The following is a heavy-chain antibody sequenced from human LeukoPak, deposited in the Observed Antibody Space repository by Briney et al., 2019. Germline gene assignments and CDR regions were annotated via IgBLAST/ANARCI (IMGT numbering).Heavy chain of an antibody. J-gene: IGHJ5*02. CDR1: GFSFSDYW. D-gene: IGHD2-15*01. CDR2: INQDGSEE. V-gene: IGHV3-7*01. CDR3: ARDGAKSCSGGSCYLNWFDP. Sequence: GGSLRLSCGASGFSFSDYWMTWVRQAPGKGLEWVANINQDGSEEYYVASVKGRFTISRDNAKNSLYLQMTSLRAEDTAVYYCARDGAKSCSGGSCYLNWFDPWGQGTLVTVSS.